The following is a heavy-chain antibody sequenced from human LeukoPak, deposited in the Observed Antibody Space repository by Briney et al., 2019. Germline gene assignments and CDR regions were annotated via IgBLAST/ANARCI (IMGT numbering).Heavy chain of an antibody. CDR2: ISGSGGST. V-gene: IGHV3-23*01. Sequence: PGGSLRLSCAASGLTFRSYAMNWVRQAPGKGLEWVSAISGSGGSTYYADSVKGRFTISRDNSKNTLYLQMNSLRAEDTAVHYCATGPGTLYYYYMDVWGKGTTVTVSS. CDR3: ATGPGTLYYYYMDV. J-gene: IGHJ6*03. CDR1: GLTFRSYA.